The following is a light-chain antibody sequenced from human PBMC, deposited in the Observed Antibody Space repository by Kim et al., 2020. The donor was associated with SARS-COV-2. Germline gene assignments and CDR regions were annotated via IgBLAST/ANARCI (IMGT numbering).Light chain of an antibody. V-gene: IGLV1-44*01. CDR3: AAWDDSLNGVV. CDR1: SSNIGSNT. Sequence: ELTQPPSASGTPGQRVTISCSGSSSNIGSNTVNWYQQLPGTAPKLLIYSNNQRPAGVPDRFSGSKSGTSASLAISGLQSEDEADYYCAAWDDSLNGVVFGGGTQLTVL. J-gene: IGLJ2*01. CDR2: SNN.